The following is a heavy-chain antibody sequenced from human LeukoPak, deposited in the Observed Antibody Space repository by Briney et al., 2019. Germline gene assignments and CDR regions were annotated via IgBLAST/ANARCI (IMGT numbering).Heavy chain of an antibody. J-gene: IGHJ6*02. D-gene: IGHD4-17*01. CDR1: GFTFSGYE. CDR2: ITSSGSTI. V-gene: IGHV3-48*03. CDR3: ARALRTVPGYGMDV. Sequence: GGSLRLSCAASGFTFSGYEMNWVRQAPGKGLEWVSYITSSGSTIYYADSVKGRFTISRDNAKNSLYLQMNSLRAEDTAVYYCARALRTVPGYGMDVWGQGTTVTVSS.